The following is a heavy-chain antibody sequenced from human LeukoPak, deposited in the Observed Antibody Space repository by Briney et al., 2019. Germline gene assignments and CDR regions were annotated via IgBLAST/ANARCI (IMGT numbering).Heavy chain of an antibody. Sequence: GESLKISCKGSGYSFTSYWIGWVRQMPGKGLEWMGIIFPGDSDTRYSPSFQGQVTISADKSITTAYLQWSSLKASDTAMYYCARSGYSSSWPYNWFDPSGQGTLVTVSS. D-gene: IGHD6-13*01. CDR3: ARSGYSSSWPYNWFDP. J-gene: IGHJ5*02. CDR1: GYSFTSYW. V-gene: IGHV5-51*01. CDR2: IFPGDSDT.